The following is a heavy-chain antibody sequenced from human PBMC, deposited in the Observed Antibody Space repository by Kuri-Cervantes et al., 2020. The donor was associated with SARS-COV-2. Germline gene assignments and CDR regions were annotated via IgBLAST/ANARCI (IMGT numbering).Heavy chain of an antibody. CDR3: ARDGDYSNYGMYYFDY. D-gene: IGHD4-11*01. J-gene: IGHJ4*02. CDR1: GGTFSSYA. Sequence: ASVKVSCKASGGTFSSYAISWVRQAPGQGLEWMGWINPNSGGTNYAQKFQGRVTMTRDTSISTAYMELSRLRSDDTAVYYCARDGDYSNYGMYYFDYWGQGTLVTVSS. V-gene: IGHV1-2*02. CDR2: INPNSGGT.